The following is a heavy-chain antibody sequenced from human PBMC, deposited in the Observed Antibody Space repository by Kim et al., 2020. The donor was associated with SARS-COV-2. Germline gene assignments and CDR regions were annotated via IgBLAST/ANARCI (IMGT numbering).Heavy chain of an antibody. D-gene: IGHD3-10*01. J-gene: IGHJ4*02. Sequence: SQTLSLTCAISGDSVSSNSAAWNWIRQSPSRGLEWLGRTYYRSKWYNDYAVSVKSRITINPDTSKNQFSLQLNSVTPEDTAVYYCAREGSAYYYGSGSYSGILSATYYFDYWGQGTLVTVSS. V-gene: IGHV6-1*01. CDR2: TYYRSKWYN. CDR1: GDSVSSNSAA. CDR3: AREGSAYYYGSGSYSGILSATYYFDY.